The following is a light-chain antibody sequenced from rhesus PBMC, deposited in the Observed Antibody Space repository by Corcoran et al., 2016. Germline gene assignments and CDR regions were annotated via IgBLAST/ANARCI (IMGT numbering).Light chain of an antibody. CDR1: QGISNW. CDR3: RQHNSYPRT. CDR2: AAS. V-gene: IGKV1-33*02. J-gene: IGKJ1*01. Sequence: DIQMTQSPSSLSASVGDRVTITCQASQGISNWLAWYQQKPGKAPKLLIYAASSLQSGVPSRFSGSGSGTDFTLTIRSLQHEDFANYYCRQHNSYPRTFGQGTKVEIK.